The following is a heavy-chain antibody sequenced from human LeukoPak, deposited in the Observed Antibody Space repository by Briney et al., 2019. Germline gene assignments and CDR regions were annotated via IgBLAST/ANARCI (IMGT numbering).Heavy chain of an antibody. CDR2: ISGDGGST. V-gene: IGHV3-43*02. Sequence: PGGSLRLSCAASGFTFDDYAMHWVRQAPGKGLGWVSLISGDGGSTYYADSVKGRFTISRDNSKNSLYLQMNSLRTEDTALYYCAKGTAAGPYYYYYYGMDVWGQGTTVTVSS. D-gene: IGHD6-13*01. CDR3: AKGTAAGPYYYYYYGMDV. CDR1: GFTFDDYA. J-gene: IGHJ6*02.